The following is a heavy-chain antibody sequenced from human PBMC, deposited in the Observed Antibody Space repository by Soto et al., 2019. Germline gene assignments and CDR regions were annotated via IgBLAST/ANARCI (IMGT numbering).Heavy chain of an antibody. CDR1: GFTFGDYA. V-gene: IGHV3-49*01. J-gene: IGHJ4*02. D-gene: IGHD3-9*01. Sequence: GGSLRLSCTASGFTFGDYAMGWFRQAPGKGLQWVGFIRSNTFGGTTVYTASVKGRFTISRDDSKSVAYLQMNSLRTYYTAMYYFFRDRDILTGYYSPNSFDYWGQGALVTVSS. CDR3: FRDRDILTGYYSPNSFDY. CDR2: IRSNTFGGTT.